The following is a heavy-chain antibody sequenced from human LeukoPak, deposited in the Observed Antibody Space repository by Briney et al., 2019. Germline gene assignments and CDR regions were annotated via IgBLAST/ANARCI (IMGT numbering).Heavy chain of an antibody. CDR3: ARARIVGATWDAFDI. Sequence: SQTLSLTCAVSGGSISSGGYSWSWIRQPPGKGLEWIGYIYHSGSTYYNPSLKSRVTISVDRSKNQFSLKLSSVTAADTAVYYCARARIVGATWDAFDIWGQGTMVTVSS. D-gene: IGHD1-26*01. V-gene: IGHV4-30-2*01. CDR1: GGSISSGGYS. CDR2: IYHSGST. J-gene: IGHJ3*02.